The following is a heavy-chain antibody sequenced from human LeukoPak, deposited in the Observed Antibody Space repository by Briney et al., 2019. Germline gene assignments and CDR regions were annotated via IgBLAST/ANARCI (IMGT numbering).Heavy chain of an antibody. CDR2: IYYSGST. J-gene: IGHJ6*02. CDR3: ARSDYDFWSGYSYYYYYGMDV. Sequence: SETLSLTCTVSGGSISSSSYYWGWIRQPPGKGLEWIGSIYYSGSTYYNPSLKSRVTISVDTSKNQFSLKLSSVTAADTAVYYCARSDYDFWSGYSYYYYYGMDVWGQGTTVTVSS. V-gene: IGHV4-39*01. D-gene: IGHD3-3*01. CDR1: GGSISSSSYY.